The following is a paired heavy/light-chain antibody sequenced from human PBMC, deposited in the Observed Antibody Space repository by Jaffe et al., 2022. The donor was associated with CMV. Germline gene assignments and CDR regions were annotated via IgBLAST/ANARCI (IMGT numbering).Light chain of an antibody. CDR2: WAS. V-gene: IGKV4-1*01. J-gene: IGKJ2*01. Sequence: DIVMTQSPDSLAVSLGERATINCKSSQNVFYSSNNRNYLAWYQQKPGQPPKLLIYWASTRESGVPDRFSGSGSGTDFTLTISSLQAEDVAVYYCLQCYSAPRTFGQGTKVEIK. CDR1: QNVFYSSNNRNY. CDR3: LQCYSAPRT.
Heavy chain of an antibody. V-gene: IGHV4-4*07. CDR2: INASGST. D-gene: IGHD4-17*01. Sequence: QVQLQESGPGLVKPSETLSLTCTVSGGSISGYYWSWIRQAAGKRLEWIGRINASGSTNYNPSLKSRVTMSVDTSKSRFSLKLNSVTAADTAMYYCVRGNGDGDYYFDYWGQGTLVSVST. CDR3: VRGNGDGDYYFDY. J-gene: IGHJ4*02. CDR1: GGSISGYY.